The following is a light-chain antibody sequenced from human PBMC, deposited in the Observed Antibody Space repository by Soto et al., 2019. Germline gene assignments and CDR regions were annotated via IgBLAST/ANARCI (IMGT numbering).Light chain of an antibody. CDR2: DTS. CDR1: QSVSGSY. V-gene: IGKV3-20*01. J-gene: IGKJ1*01. CDR3: QQYGSSPPWA. Sequence: EIVLTQSPGTLSLSPGERATLSCRASQSVSGSYLAWYQQKPGQAPSLLIYDTSSRATGIPDRFSASGSGTDFTLTISRLEPEDFAVYYCQQYGSSPPWAFGQGTKVDIK.